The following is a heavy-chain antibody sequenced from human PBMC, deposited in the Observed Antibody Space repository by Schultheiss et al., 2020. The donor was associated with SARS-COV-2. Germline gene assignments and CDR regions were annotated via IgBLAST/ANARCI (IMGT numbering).Heavy chain of an antibody. CDR1: GFTFSSYS. Sequence: GESLKISCAASGFTFSSYSMNWVRQAPGKGLEWVSSISSSSSYIYYADSVKGRFTISRDNAKNSLYLQMNSLRAEDTAVYYCARANNHGYNQAYAYWYFDLWGRGTLVTVSS. D-gene: IGHD5-24*01. CDR2: ISSSSSYI. J-gene: IGHJ2*01. CDR3: ARANNHGYNQAYAYWYFDL. V-gene: IGHV3-21*01.